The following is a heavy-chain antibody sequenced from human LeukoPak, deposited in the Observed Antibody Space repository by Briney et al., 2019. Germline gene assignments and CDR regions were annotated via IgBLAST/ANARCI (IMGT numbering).Heavy chain of an antibody. D-gene: IGHD3-10*01. CDR2: IKQDGSEK. CDR3: ARERGSKCFDY. CDR1: GFTFSSYW. J-gene: IGHJ4*02. V-gene: IGHV3-7*01. Sequence: GGSLRLSCAASGFTFSSYWMSWVRQAPGKGLEWVANIKQDGSEKYYVDSVKGRFTISRGNAKNSLYLQMNSLRAEDTAVYYCARERGSKCFDYWGQGTLVTVSS.